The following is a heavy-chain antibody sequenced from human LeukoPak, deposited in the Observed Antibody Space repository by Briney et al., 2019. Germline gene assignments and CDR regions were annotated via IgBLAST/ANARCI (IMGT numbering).Heavy chain of an antibody. Sequence: PSETLSLTCTVSGGSISSGDYYWSWIRQPPGKGLEWIGYIYYSGSTYYNPSLKSRVTISVDTSKNQFSLKLSSVTAADTAVYYCARTLYTVTTEHLDYWGQGTLVTVSS. CDR2: IYYSGST. V-gene: IGHV4-30-4*08. D-gene: IGHD4-11*01. CDR3: ARTLYTVTTEHLDY. CDR1: GGSISSGDYY. J-gene: IGHJ4*02.